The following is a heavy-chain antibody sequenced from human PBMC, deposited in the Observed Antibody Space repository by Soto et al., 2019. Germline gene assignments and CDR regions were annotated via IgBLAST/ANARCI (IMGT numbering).Heavy chain of an antibody. V-gene: IGHV1-69*01. CDR1: GGTFSSYA. CDR2: IIPIFGTA. J-gene: IGHJ6*02. Sequence: QVQLVQSGAEVKKPGSSVKVSCKASGGTFSSYAISWVRQAPGQGLEWMGGIIPIFGTANYAQKFQGRVTITADESTSTDYMELSSLRSEDTAVYYCARGLAWNDGNSYYGMDVWGQGTTVTVSS. CDR3: ARGLAWNDGNSYYGMDV. D-gene: IGHD1-1*01.